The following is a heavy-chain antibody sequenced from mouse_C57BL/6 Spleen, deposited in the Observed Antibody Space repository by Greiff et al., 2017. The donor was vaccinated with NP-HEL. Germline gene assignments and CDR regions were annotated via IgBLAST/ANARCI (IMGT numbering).Heavy chain of an antibody. CDR1: GYTFTDYY. Sequence: VQLQQSGPVLVKPGASVKMSCKASGYTFTDYYMNWVKQSHGKSLEWIGVINPYNGGTSYNQKFKGKATLTVDKSSSTAHMELNSLTSEDSAVYYCARGYYNYDKGFDYWGQGTTLTVSS. V-gene: IGHV1-19*01. CDR2: INPYNGGT. D-gene: IGHD2-12*01. J-gene: IGHJ2*01. CDR3: ARGYYNYDKGFDY.